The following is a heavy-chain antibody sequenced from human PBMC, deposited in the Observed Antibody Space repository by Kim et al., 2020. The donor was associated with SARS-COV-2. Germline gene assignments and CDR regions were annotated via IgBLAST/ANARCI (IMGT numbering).Heavy chain of an antibody. CDR2: INHSGST. J-gene: IGHJ3*02. V-gene: IGHV4-34*01. CDR3: ARGLGPAAPEAFDI. D-gene: IGHD2-2*01. CDR1: GGSFSGYY. Sequence: SETLSLTCAVYGGSFSGYYWSWIRQPPGKGLEWIGEINHSGSTNYNPSLKSRVTISVDTSKNQFSLKLSSVTAADTAVYYCARGLGPAAPEAFDIWGQGTMVTVSS.